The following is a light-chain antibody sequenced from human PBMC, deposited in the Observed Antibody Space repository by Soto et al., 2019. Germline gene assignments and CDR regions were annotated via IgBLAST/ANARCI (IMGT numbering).Light chain of an antibody. CDR2: RNS. CDR3: AAWDDNLSGLYV. Sequence: QSVLTQSPSASGTPGQRVTISCSGSASTIGRNYVYWYQQLPGTAPKLLIYRNSQRPSGVPDRFSGSKSGTSASLPISGLRSEDEADYYCAAWDDNLSGLYVFGAGTKVTVL. J-gene: IGLJ1*01. V-gene: IGLV1-47*01. CDR1: ASTIGRNY.